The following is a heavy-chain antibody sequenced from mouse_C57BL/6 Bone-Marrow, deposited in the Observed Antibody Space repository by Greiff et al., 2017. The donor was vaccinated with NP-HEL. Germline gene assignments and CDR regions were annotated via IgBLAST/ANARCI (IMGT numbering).Heavy chain of an antibody. CDR2: IDPSDSYT. CDR1: GYTFTSYW. D-gene: IGHD2-3*01. CDR3: ARWDGPVDY. V-gene: IGHV1-69*01. Sequence: QVQLKQPGAELVMPGASVKLSCKASGYTFTSYWMHWVKQRPGQGLEWIGEIDPSDSYTNYNQKFKGKSTLTVDKSSSTAYMQLSSLTSEDSAVYYCARWDGPVDYWGQGTTLTVSS. J-gene: IGHJ2*01.